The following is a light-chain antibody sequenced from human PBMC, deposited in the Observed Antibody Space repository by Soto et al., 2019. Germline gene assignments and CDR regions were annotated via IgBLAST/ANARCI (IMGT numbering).Light chain of an antibody. CDR3: QQYYSYPLT. Sequence: DIQMTQSPSTLSASVGDRVTNTCRASQSISSWLAWYQQKPGKAPKLLIYKASSLESGVPSRFSGSGSGTEFTLTISSLQPDDFATYYCQQYYSYPLTFGGGTKVEIK. CDR2: KAS. CDR1: QSISSW. V-gene: IGKV1-5*03. J-gene: IGKJ4*01.